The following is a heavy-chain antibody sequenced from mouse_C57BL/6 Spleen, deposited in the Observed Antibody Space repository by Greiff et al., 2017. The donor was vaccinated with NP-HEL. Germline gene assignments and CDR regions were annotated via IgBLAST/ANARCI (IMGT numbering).Heavy chain of an antibody. D-gene: IGHD1-1*01. J-gene: IGHJ1*03. CDR2: INPGSGGT. V-gene: IGHV1-54*01. Sequence: VQLQQSGAELVRPGTSVKVSCKASGYAFTNYLIEWVKQRPGQGLEWIGVINPGSGGTNYNEKFKGKATLTADKSSSTAYMQLSSLTSEDSAFYFCSRDYYGSRYGYFDVWGTGTTVTVSS. CDR1: GYAFTNYL. CDR3: SRDYYGSRYGYFDV.